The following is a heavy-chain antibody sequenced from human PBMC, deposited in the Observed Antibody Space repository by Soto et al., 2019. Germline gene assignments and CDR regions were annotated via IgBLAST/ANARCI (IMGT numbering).Heavy chain of an antibody. CDR2: IYYSGST. D-gene: IGHD3-3*01. V-gene: IGHV4-59*12. Sequence: SETLSLTCTVSGGSISSYYWSWIRQPPGKGLEWIGYIYYSGSTYYNPSLKSRVTISVDTSKNQFSLKLSSVTAADTAVYYCARDGGYDFWSGKSIGWFDPWGQGTLVTVSS. CDR3: ARDGGYDFWSGKSIGWFDP. J-gene: IGHJ5*02. CDR1: GGSISSYY.